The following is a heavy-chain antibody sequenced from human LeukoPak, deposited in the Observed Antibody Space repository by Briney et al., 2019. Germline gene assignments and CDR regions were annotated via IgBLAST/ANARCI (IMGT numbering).Heavy chain of an antibody. CDR2: ISAYNGNT. CDR3: ARDQSVRLLQTSSTYFKHVFAI. J-gene: IGHJ3*02. CDR1: GYTFTNYG. Sequence: ASVKVSCKTSGYTFTNYGISWVRQAPGLGLEWMGWISAYNGNTNYAQKFQGRVTMTTDTSTSTAYMELRSLRFDDTAVYYCARDQSVRLLQTSSTYFKHVFAIWGQGSMVTVSS. D-gene: IGHD6-13*01. V-gene: IGHV1-18*01.